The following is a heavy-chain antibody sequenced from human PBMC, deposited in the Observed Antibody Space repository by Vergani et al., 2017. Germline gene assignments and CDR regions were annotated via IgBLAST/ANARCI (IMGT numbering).Heavy chain of an antibody. D-gene: IGHD3-22*01. CDR1: GGTFSSYA. Sequence: QVQLVQSGAEVKKPRSSVKVSCKASGGTFSSYAISWVRQAPGQGLEWMGGIIPIFGTANYAQKFQGRVTITADKSTSTAYMELSSLRSEDTAVYYCARDGGGYYYDSSGYYRPLDYWGQGTLVTVSS. J-gene: IGHJ4*02. CDR2: IIPIFGTA. V-gene: IGHV1-69*06. CDR3: ARDGGGYYYDSSGYYRPLDY.